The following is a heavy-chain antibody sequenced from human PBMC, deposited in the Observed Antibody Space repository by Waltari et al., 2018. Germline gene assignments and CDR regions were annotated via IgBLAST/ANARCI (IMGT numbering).Heavy chain of an antibody. CDR2: ITGSGDNT. CDR3: AKNANANYINWFDP. CDR1: GFTFSNYA. V-gene: IGHV3-23*01. J-gene: IGHJ5*02. Sequence: EVQLLESGGGLVQPGGSLRLSCEASGFTFSNYAMSWVRQAPGKGLGWGSGITGSGDNTDYAGSVKGRFTISRDNSKNTLSLQMNSLRDDDTAVYSCAKNANANYINWFDPWGQGTLVTVSS. D-gene: IGHD1-7*01.